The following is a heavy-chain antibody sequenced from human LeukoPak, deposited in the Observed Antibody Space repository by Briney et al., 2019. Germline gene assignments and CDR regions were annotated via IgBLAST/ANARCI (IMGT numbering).Heavy chain of an antibody. J-gene: IGHJ4*02. CDR2: ISSSSSIM. V-gene: IGHV3-48*01. Sequence: GGSLRLSCAASGFTFSSYSMNWVRQAPGKGLEWVSYISSSSSIMDYADPVKGRFTISRDNAKNSLYLQMNSLRAEDTAVYYCARARGYSYGYSDYWGQGTLVTVSS. CDR1: GFTFSSYS. CDR3: ARARGYSYGYSDY. D-gene: IGHD5-18*01.